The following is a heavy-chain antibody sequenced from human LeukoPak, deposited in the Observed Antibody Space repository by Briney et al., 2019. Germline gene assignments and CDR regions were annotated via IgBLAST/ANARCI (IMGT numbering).Heavy chain of an antibody. CDR2: IKSDGSST. Sequence: GGSLRLSCAASGFXFSSYWMHWVRQAPGKGLMWVSLIKSDGSSTTYADSVKGRFTISRDNAKNSLYLQMNSLRAEDTAVYYCARTWIQDAFDIWGQGTMVTVSS. V-gene: IGHV3-74*01. J-gene: IGHJ3*02. D-gene: IGHD5-18*01. CDR3: ARTWIQDAFDI. CDR1: GFXFSSYW.